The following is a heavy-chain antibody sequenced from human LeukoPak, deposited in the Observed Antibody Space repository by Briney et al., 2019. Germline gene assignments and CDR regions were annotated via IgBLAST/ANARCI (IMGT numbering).Heavy chain of an antibody. CDR1: GFTFSSYA. Sequence: GGSLRLSCAASGFTFSSYAMSWVRQAPGKGLEWVSSISSSSSYIYYADSVKGRFTISRDNAKNSLYLQMDSLRAEDTAVYYCAELGITMIGGVWGKGTTVTISS. D-gene: IGHD3-10*02. J-gene: IGHJ6*04. V-gene: IGHV3-21*01. CDR3: AELGITMIGGV. CDR2: ISSSSSYI.